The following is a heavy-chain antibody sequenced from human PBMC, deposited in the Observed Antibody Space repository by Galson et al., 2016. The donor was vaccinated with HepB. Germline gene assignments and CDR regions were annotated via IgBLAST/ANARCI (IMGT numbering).Heavy chain of an antibody. J-gene: IGHJ3*01. V-gene: IGHV3-23*01. CDR2: IRGDGSAT. D-gene: IGHD6-19*01. Sequence: SLRLSCAASGFTPTNYAMTWVRQAPGRGLEGVSTIRGDGSATLYADSVKGRFTITTDSSKNTLYLQMSGLRAEDTAVYYCAKAQPTHTIGWGGAFDVWGQGTMVTVFS. CDR1: GFTPTNYA. CDR3: AKAQPTHTIGWGGAFDV.